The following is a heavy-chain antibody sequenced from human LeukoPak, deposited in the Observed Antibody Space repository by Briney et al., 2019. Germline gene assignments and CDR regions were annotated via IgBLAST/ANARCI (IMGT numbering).Heavy chain of an antibody. CDR3: ARHGAGGSASYFPFDY. V-gene: IGHV5-51*01. CDR2: VFPGDSET. J-gene: IGHJ4*02. Sequence: GASLQISCKASGYIFTDYWIGWVRPLPGKGLEWMGIVFPGDSETRNNPSFQGQVTISVDKSISTAYLQWSSLKASDTAMYYCARHGAGGSASYFPFDYRGQGTLVTVSS. CDR1: GYIFTDYW. D-gene: IGHD3-10*01.